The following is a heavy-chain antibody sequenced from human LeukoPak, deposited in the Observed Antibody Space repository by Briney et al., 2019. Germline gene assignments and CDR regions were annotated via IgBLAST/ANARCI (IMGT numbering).Heavy chain of an antibody. V-gene: IGHV1-2*02. D-gene: IGHD1-26*01. CDR2: INPNSGGT. J-gene: IGHJ6*02. Sequence: ASVKVSCKASGYTFTGYYMHWVRQAPGQGLEWMGWINPNSGGTNYAQKFQGRVPMTRDTSISTAYMELSRLRSDDTAVYYCARELSGSYPNHYYYYGMDVWGQGTTVTVSS. CDR3: ARELSGSYPNHYYYYGMDV. CDR1: GYTFTGYY.